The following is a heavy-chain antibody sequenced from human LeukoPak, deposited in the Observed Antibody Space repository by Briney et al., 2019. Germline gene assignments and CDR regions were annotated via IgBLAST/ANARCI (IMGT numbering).Heavy chain of an antibody. CDR1: GGSFSGYY. J-gene: IGHJ4*02. D-gene: IGHD6-19*01. CDR3: ARGASGWYRGFDY. V-gene: IGHV4-34*01. Sequence: PSETLSLTCAVYGGSFSGYYWSWIRQPLGKGLEWIGEINHSGSTNYNPSLKSRVTISVDTSKNQFSLKLSSVTAADTAVCYCARGASGWYRGFDYWGQGTLVTVSS. CDR2: INHSGST.